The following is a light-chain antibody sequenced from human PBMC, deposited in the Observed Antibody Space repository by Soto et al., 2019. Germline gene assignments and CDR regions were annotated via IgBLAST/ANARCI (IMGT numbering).Light chain of an antibody. CDR3: QQLNSYRWT. CDR1: QGISSY. V-gene: IGKV1-9*01. CDR2: AAS. Sequence: IQLTQSPSSLSASVGDRVTITCRASQGISSYLAWYQQKPGKAPKLLIYAASTLQSGVPSRFSGSGSGTDFTLTISSLHPEDFATYYCQQLNSYRWTFGQGTKVEIK. J-gene: IGKJ1*01.